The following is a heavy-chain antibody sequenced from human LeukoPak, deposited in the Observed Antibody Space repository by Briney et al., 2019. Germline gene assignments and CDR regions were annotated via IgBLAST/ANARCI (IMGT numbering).Heavy chain of an antibody. CDR1: GYTFTSYY. Sequence: ASVKVSCKASGYTFTSYYMHWVRQAPGQGLEWMGIINPGGGSTSYAQKFQGRVTMTRDTSTSTVYMELSSLRSQDTAVYYCARDRSHWLDYWGQGTLVTVSS. CDR3: ARDRSHWLDY. V-gene: IGHV1-46*01. J-gene: IGHJ4*02. CDR2: INPGGGST.